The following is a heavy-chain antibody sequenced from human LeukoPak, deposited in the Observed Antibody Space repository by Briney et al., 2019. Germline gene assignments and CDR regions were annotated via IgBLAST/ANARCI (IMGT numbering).Heavy chain of an antibody. CDR3: ARGGPTLGELSLSALKRKFDY. D-gene: IGHD3-16*02. CDR1: GFTFSSYA. V-gene: IGHV3-30*04. CDR2: ISYDGSNK. J-gene: IGHJ4*02. Sequence: GGSLRLSCAASGFTFSSYAMHWVRQAPGKGLEWVAVISYDGSNKYYADSVKGRFTISRDNSKNTLYLQMNSLRAEDTAVYYCARGGPTLGELSLSALKRKFDYWGQGTLVTVSS.